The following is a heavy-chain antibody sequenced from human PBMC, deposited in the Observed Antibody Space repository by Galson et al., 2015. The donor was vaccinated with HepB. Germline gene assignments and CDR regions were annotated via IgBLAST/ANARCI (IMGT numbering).Heavy chain of an antibody. J-gene: IGHJ3*01. Sequence: SETLSLTCTVSGGSISDIRYYWGWIRQPPEKGLEWIGSIYNSGSTYYNPSLKSRLTISVDTSKNQFSLKVTSVTAADTAVYYCARHGRGRDSCSGDCFYHGFDVWGLGTMVTVSS. V-gene: IGHV4-39*01. D-gene: IGHD2-21*02. CDR3: ARHGRGRDSCSGDCFYHGFDV. CDR2: IYNSGST. CDR1: GGSISDIRYY.